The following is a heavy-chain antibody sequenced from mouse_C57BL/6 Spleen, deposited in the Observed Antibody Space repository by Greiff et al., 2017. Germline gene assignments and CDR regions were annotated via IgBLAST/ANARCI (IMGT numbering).Heavy chain of an antibody. CDR2: IYWAADT. Sequence: QVTLKVSGPGILPSSQTLSLTCSFSGFSLSTSGMGVRWIRQPSGKGLAWLAPIYWAADTRSHPSLKSRLTISKATSRNQVFLKITRVDTADTATYYCAINWEGFDYWGQGTTLTVSS. D-gene: IGHD4-1*02. CDR1: GFSLSTSGMG. J-gene: IGHJ2*01. V-gene: IGHV8-12*01. CDR3: AINWEGFDY.